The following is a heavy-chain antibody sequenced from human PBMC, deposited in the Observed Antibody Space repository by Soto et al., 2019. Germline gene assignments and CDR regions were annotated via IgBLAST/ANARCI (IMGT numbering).Heavy chain of an antibody. CDR3: ARSSVAGAGYFQH. CDR1: GGSVSGGVYY. D-gene: IGHD6-19*01. CDR2: IYYSGST. Sequence: QVQLQESGPGLVKPSQTLSLTCTVSGGSVSGGVYYWNWIRQHPEKGLEWIGYIYYSGSTYYDPSLTRRVTISADTSKNQFSLKLSSVTVADTAVYYCARSSVAGAGYFQHWGQGTQVIVSS. J-gene: IGHJ1*01. V-gene: IGHV4-31*03.